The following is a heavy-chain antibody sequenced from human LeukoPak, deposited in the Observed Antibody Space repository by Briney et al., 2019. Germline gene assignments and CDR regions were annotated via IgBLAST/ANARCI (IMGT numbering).Heavy chain of an antibody. CDR1: GFTFDDYA. Sequence: PGRSLRLSCVASGFTFDDYAMHWVRQTPGKGLEWVAGITWNSGSVGYADSVKGRFTISRDNAKNSLYLQMNSLRAEDTALYYCAKDKSGNYYFDYWGQGTLVTASS. V-gene: IGHV3-9*01. D-gene: IGHD1-26*01. CDR3: AKDKSGNYYFDY. CDR2: ITWNSGSV. J-gene: IGHJ4*02.